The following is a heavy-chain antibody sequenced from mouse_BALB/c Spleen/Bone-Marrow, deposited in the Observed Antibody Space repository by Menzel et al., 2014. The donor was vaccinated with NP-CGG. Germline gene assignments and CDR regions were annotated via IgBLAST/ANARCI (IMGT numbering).Heavy chain of an antibody. D-gene: IGHD2-3*01. J-gene: IGHJ4*01. CDR3: TRDLYDGYPYYAMDY. V-gene: IGHV5-6-4*01. CDR2: ITSGGSYT. CDR1: GFTFSSYT. Sequence: EVQLVESGGGLVKPGGSLKLSCAASGFTFSSYTMSWVRQTPEKRLEWVATITSGGSYTYYPDSVKGRFTISRDIAKNTLYLQMSSLRSEDTAMYYCTRDLYDGYPYYAMDYWGQGTSVTVSS.